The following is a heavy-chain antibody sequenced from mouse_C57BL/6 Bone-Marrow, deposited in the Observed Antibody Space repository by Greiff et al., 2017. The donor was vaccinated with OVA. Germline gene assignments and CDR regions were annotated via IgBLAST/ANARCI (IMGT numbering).Heavy chain of an antibody. Sequence: QVQLKQSGAELVMPGASVKLSCKASGYTFTSYWMHWVKQRPGQGLEWIGEIDPSDSYTNYNQKFKGQSTLTVDKSSSTAYMQLSSLTSEDSAVYYCASEGLRSFDYWGQGTTLTVSS. D-gene: IGHD2-4*01. CDR1: GYTFTSYW. CDR3: ASEGLRSFDY. J-gene: IGHJ2*01. CDR2: IDPSDSYT. V-gene: IGHV1-69*01.